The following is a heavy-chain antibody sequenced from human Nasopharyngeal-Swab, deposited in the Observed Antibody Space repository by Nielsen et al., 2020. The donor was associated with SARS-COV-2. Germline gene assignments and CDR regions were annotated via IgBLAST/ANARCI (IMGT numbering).Heavy chain of an antibody. J-gene: IGHJ3*02. Sequence: SETLSLTCAVSGGSISSGGYSWSWIRQPPGKGLEWIGYIYHSGSTYYNPSLKSRVTISVDRSKNQFSLKLSSVTAADTAVYYCASGPRGYSAFGIWGQGTMVTVSS. CDR2: IYHSGST. D-gene: IGHD5-12*01. CDR3: ASGPRGYSAFGI. V-gene: IGHV4-30-2*01. CDR1: GGSISSGGYS.